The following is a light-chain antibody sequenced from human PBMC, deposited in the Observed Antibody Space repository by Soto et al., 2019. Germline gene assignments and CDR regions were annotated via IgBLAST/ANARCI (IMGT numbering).Light chain of an antibody. CDR1: KLGNKY. CDR3: QAWDSSTVV. V-gene: IGLV3-1*01. Sequence: SYELTQPPSVSVSPGQTASITCSGDKLGNKYACWYQQKPGQSPVLVIYQDTKRPAGIPERFSGSNSGNTATLTISGTPATDEADYYCQAWDSSTVVFGGGTKLTVL. CDR2: QDT. J-gene: IGLJ2*01.